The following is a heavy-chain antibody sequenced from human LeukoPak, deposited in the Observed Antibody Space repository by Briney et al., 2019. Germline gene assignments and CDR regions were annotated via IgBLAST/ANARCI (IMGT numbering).Heavy chain of an antibody. V-gene: IGHV3-23*01. J-gene: IGHJ4*02. CDR3: ARGLVVVVTALDY. CDR1: GFTFSNYA. CDR2: ITISGKTA. Sequence: GGSLRLSCLASGFTFSNYAMSWVRQAPGKGLEWVSGITISGKTAYYADSVKGRFTISRDNAKNSLYLQMNSLRAEDTAVYYCARGLVVVVTALDYWGQGTLVTVSS. D-gene: IGHD2-21*02.